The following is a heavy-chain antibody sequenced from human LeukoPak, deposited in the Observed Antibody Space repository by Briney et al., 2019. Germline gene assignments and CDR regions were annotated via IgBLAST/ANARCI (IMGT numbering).Heavy chain of an antibody. CDR1: GASISSYY. D-gene: IGHD5-12*01. J-gene: IGHJ4*02. V-gene: IGHV4-59*08. CDR2: IHYSGNT. Sequence: SETLSLTCTVSGASISSYYWSWIRQPPGKGLEWIGYIHYSGNTNYNPSLKSRVTISVDTSKNEFSLKLNSVTAADTAVYYCARAGGYLLYFDSWGQGTLATVSS. CDR3: ARAGGYLLYFDS.